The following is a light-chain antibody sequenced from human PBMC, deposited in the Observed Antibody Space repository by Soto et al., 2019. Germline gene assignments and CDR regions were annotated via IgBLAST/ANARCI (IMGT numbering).Light chain of an antibody. CDR1: SSDIGGYNY. J-gene: IGLJ1*01. CDR3: SSYTSGSTRV. CDR2: DVS. V-gene: IGLV2-14*01. Sequence: QSVLSQPASVSGSPGQSITISCTGTSSDIGGYNYVSWYQQHQGKAPKLMIYDVSNRPSGVSNRFSGSKSGNTASLTISGLQAEDEADYYCSSYTSGSTRVFGTGTKVTVL.